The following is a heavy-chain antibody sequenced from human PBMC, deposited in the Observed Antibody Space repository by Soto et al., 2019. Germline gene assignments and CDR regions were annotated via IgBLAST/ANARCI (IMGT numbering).Heavy chain of an antibody. CDR2: IYTGGST. CDR1: AGSISGYY. Sequence: SETLSLTCTVSAGSISGYYWSWIRQPAGKGLEWIGHIYTGGSTNYIPALKSRVTMSVDTSKNQFSLKLSSVTAADTAVYYCARGRGNYYLYGMDVWGQGTTVTVSS. V-gene: IGHV4-4*07. D-gene: IGHD3-10*01. J-gene: IGHJ6*02. CDR3: ARGRGNYYLYGMDV.